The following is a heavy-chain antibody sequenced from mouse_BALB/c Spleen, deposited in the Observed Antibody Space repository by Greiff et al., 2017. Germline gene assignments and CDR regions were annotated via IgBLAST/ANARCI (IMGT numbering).Heavy chain of an antibody. D-gene: IGHD1-1*01. CDR3: TRDGSSLDY. Sequence: EVKLVESGGGLVQPGGSMKLSCVASGFTFSNYWMNWVRQSPEKGLEWVAEIRLKSNNYATHYAESVKGRFTISRDDSKSSVYLQMNNLRAEDTGIYYCTRDGSSLDYWGQGTTLTVSS. CDR1: GFTFSNYW. J-gene: IGHJ2*01. CDR2: IRLKSNNYAT. V-gene: IGHV6-6*02.